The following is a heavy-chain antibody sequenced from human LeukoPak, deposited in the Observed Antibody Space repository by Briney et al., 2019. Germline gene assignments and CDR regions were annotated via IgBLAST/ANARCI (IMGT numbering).Heavy chain of an antibody. D-gene: IGHD4-23*01. Sequence: PSETLSLTCAVYGGSFSGYYWSWIRQPPGKGLEWIGEINHSGSTNYNPSLKSRVTISVDTSKNQFSLKLSSVTAADTAVYYCARNYYGGDDYWGQGTLVTVSS. CDR1: GGSFSGYY. CDR2: INHSGST. CDR3: ARNYYGGDDY. V-gene: IGHV4-34*01. J-gene: IGHJ4*02.